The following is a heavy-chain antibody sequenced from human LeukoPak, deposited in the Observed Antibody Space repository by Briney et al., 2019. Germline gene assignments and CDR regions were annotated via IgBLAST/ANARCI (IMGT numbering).Heavy chain of an antibody. Sequence: GGSLRLSCAAFRFTFSEYAMHWVRQAPGKGLEWVSVINDRGDSTYYADSVKGRFTISRDSSKNTLYLQMNSLRGEDTAVYYCAKGRWGLTINNFDIWGQGTMVTVSS. CDR2: INDRGDST. D-gene: IGHD3-9*01. V-gene: IGHV3-23*01. CDR1: RFTFSEYA. J-gene: IGHJ3*02. CDR3: AKGRWGLTINNFDI.